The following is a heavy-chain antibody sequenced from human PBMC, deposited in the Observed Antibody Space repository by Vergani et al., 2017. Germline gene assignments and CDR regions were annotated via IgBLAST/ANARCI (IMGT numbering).Heavy chain of an antibody. J-gene: IGHJ6*02. CDR2: IYYSGST. D-gene: IGHD6-13*01. CDR1: GGSISSYY. CDR3: ARLGFELGDKAAAGTFYYYGMDV. V-gene: IGHV4-59*12. Sequence: QVQLQESGPGLVKPSETLSLTCTVSGGSISSYYWSWIRQPPGKGLEWIGYIYYSGSTNYNPSLKSRVTISVDTSKNQFSLKLNSVTPEDTAVYYCARLGFELGDKAAAGTFYYYGMDVWGQGTTVTVSS.